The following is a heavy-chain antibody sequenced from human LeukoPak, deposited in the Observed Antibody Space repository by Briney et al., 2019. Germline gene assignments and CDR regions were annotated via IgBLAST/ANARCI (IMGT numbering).Heavy chain of an antibody. J-gene: IGHJ4*02. V-gene: IGHV3-23*01. Sequence: GGSLRLSCAASGFTFSSSTMTWVRQALGKGLEWVSGISGSGGSTYYAESVKGRFTISRDNSKSTLYLQMNSLRAEDTAIYYCAKGSGWYNWGQGTLVTVSS. CDR2: ISGSGGST. CDR3: AKGSGWYN. CDR1: GFTFSSST. D-gene: IGHD6-19*01.